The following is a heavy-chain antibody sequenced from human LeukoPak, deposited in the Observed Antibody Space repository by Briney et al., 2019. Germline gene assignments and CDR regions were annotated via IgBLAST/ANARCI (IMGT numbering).Heavy chain of an antibody. J-gene: IGHJ2*01. CDR3: ARPFAPGDWYFDL. CDR1: GGSISSSNW. Sequence: SETLSLTCAVSGGSISSSNWWSWVRQPPGKGLEWIGEIYHSGSTNYNPSLKSRVTISVDTSKNQFSLKLSSVTAADTAVYYCARPFAPGDWYFDLWGRGTLVTVSS. V-gene: IGHV4-4*02. CDR2: IYHSGST.